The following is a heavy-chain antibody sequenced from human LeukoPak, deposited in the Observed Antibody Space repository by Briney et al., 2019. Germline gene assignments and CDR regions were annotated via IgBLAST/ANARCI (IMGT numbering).Heavy chain of an antibody. V-gene: IGHV3-30*02. D-gene: IGHD3-10*01. Sequence: GGSLSLSCAASGFTFTDHVMHWVRQAPGKGLEWVAIIWYDGTKKYFADSVKGRFTISRDNSKNTLFLQMNSLRAEDTAVYYCAREGSGDFDIWGQGTMVTVSS. J-gene: IGHJ3*02. CDR3: AREGSGDFDI. CDR1: GFTFTDHV. CDR2: IWYDGTKK.